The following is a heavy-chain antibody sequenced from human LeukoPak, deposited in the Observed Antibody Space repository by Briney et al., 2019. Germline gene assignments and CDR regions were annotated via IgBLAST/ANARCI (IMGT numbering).Heavy chain of an antibody. Sequence: TGGSLRLSCAASGFTFSSYAMSWVRQAPGKGLEWVSGITWNGGTIDYADSVKGRFTISRDNAKNSLYLQMNSLRAEDTALYYCATRYASGPIADYWGQGTLVTVSS. J-gene: IGHJ4*02. CDR2: ITWNGGTI. CDR1: GFTFSSYA. V-gene: IGHV3-9*01. CDR3: ATRYASGPIADY. D-gene: IGHD3-10*01.